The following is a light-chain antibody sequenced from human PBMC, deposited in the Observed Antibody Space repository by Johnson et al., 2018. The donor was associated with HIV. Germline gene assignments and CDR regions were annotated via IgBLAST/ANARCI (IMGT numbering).Light chain of an antibody. J-gene: IGLJ1*01. CDR3: GTWGSSLSAGV. CDR2: DHN. CDR1: SSNIGNNY. Sequence: QSVLTQPPSVSAAPGQKVTISCSGSSSNIGNNYVSWYQQLPGTAPKLLIYDHNKRPSGIPDRLSGSKSGTSATLGITGLQTGDEADYYCGTWGSSLSAGVFGPGAKVTVL. V-gene: IGLV1-51*01.